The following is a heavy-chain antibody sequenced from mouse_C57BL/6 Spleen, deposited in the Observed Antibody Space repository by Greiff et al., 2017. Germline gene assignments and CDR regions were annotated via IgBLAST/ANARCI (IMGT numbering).Heavy chain of an antibody. V-gene: IGHV5-4*01. Sequence: EVQLVESGGGLVKPGGSLKLSCAASGFTFSSYAMSWVRQTPEKRLEWVATISDGGSYTYYPDNVKGRFTISRDNAKNNLYLQMSHLKSEDTAMYYCARLLYDYDVGWCAYGGQGTLVTVSA. CDR1: GFTFSSYA. CDR3: ARLLYDYDVGWCAY. J-gene: IGHJ3*01. CDR2: ISDGGSYT. D-gene: IGHD2-4*01.